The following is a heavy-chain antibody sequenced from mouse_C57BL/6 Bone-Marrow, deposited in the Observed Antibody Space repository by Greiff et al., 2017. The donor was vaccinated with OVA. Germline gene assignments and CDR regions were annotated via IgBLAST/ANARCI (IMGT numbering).Heavy chain of an antibody. CDR3: TRSRYYGSSSPFAY. V-gene: IGHV1-15*01. CDR1: GYTFTDYE. CDR2: IDPETGGT. D-gene: IGHD1-1*01. Sequence: QVQLQQSGAELVRPGASVTLSCKASGYTFTDYEMHWVKQTPVHGLEWIGAIDPETGGTAYNQKFKGKAILTADKSSSTAYMELRSLTSEDSAVYYCTRSRYYGSSSPFAYWGQGTLVTVSA. J-gene: IGHJ3*01.